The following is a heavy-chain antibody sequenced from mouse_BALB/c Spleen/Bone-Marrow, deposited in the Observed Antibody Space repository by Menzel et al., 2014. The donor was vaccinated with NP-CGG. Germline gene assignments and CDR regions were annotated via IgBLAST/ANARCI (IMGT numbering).Heavy chain of an antibody. D-gene: IGHD1-2*01. Sequence: VQLQQSGAELAKPGAPVKLSCKASGYTFTSYWMNWVKQRPGRGLEWIGRIDPSDSETHYNQKFKDKATLTVDKSSSTADIQLSSLTSEDSAVYYCARRGYGYGFAYWGQGTLVTVSA. V-gene: IGHV1-69*02. CDR1: GYTFTSYW. CDR3: ARRGYGYGFAY. J-gene: IGHJ3*01. CDR2: IDPSDSET.